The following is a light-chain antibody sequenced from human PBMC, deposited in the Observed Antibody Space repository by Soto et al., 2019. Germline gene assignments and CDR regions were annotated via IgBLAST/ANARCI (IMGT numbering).Light chain of an antibody. CDR3: SSFTSSSTVA. CDR2: DVS. J-gene: IGLJ2*01. CDR1: SSDVGGYNY. V-gene: IGLV2-14*03. Sequence: QSVLTQPASVSGSPGQSITISCTGTSSDVGGYNYVSWYQQHPGKAPKLMIYDVSSRPSGISNRFSGSKSGNTASLTISGLQAEDEAYYYCSSFTSSSTVAFGGGTKLTVL.